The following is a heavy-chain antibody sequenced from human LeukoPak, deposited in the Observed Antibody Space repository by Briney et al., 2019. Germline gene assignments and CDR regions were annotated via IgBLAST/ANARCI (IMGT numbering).Heavy chain of an antibody. Sequence: GRSLRLSCTASGFTFGDYAMSWVRQAPGKGLEWVGFIRSKAYGGTTEYAASVKGRFTISRDDSESIAYLQMNSLKTEDTAVYYCTRGRMYYDILTGYYNVPAFDYWGQGTLVTVSS. D-gene: IGHD3-9*01. V-gene: IGHV3-49*04. CDR1: GFTFGDYA. CDR2: IRSKAYGGTT. CDR3: TRGRMYYDILTGYYNVPAFDY. J-gene: IGHJ4*02.